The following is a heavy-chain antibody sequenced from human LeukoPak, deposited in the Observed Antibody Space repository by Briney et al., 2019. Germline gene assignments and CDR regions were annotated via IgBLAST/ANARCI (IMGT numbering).Heavy chain of an antibody. V-gene: IGHV3-7*01. D-gene: IGHD5-12*01. CDR2: IKQDGSEK. J-gene: IGHJ4*02. CDR3: ARDRCGYSGSRSEDY. Sequence: AGTLRLSCAASGFTFSRYWRSWLRQAPGKGLEWVANIKQDGSEKYYVDSVKGRFTIYRDNAKNSLYLQMNSLRAEDTAVYYCARDRCGYSGSRSEDYWGQGTLVTVPS. CDR1: GFTFSRYW.